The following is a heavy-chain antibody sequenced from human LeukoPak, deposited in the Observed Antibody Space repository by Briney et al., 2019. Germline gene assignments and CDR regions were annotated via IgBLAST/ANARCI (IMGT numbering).Heavy chain of an antibody. J-gene: IGHJ4*02. D-gene: IGHD1-26*01. V-gene: IGHV3-21*01. Sequence: GGSLRPSCAASGFTFNRYSMNWVRQAPGKGLEWVSSISSGRSYIYYADSLRGRFTISRDNAKNSLYLQMNSMRAEDAAVYYCASADSGYSGSSGGFDYWGQGNLVTVSS. CDR3: ASADSGYSGSSGGFDY. CDR1: GFTFNRYS. CDR2: ISSGRSYI.